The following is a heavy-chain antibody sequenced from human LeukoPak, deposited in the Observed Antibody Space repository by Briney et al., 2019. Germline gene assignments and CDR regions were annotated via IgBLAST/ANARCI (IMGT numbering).Heavy chain of an antibody. Sequence: GGSLRLSCAASGFTFSSYEMNWVRQAPGKGLEWVSYISSSGSTIYYADSVKGRFTISRDNAKNSLDLQMNSLRVEDTGIYYCVKVAKYYYGSETYYFFEHWGQGTPVTASS. V-gene: IGHV3-48*03. CDR2: ISSSGSTI. CDR1: GFTFSSYE. D-gene: IGHD3-10*01. CDR3: VKVAKYYYGSETYYFFEH. J-gene: IGHJ4*02.